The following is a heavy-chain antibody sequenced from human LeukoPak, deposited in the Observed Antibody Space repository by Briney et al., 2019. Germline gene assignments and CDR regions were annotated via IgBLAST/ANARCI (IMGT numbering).Heavy chain of an antibody. CDR3: ARAEGTDYVWGSYRYRLFDY. CDR1: GFTFSSYA. D-gene: IGHD3-16*02. J-gene: IGHJ4*02. Sequence: GGSLRLSCAASGFTFSSYAMSWVRQAPGKGLEWVANIKQDGSEKYYVDSVKGRFTISRDNAKNSLYLQMNSLRAEDTAVYYCARAEGTDYVWGSYRYRLFDYWGQGTLVTVSS. CDR2: IKQDGSEK. V-gene: IGHV3-7*01.